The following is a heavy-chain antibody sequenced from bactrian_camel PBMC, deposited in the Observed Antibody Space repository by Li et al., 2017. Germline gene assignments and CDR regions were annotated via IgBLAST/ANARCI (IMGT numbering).Heavy chain of an antibody. V-gene: IGHV3S6*01. D-gene: IGHD3*01. CDR1: GAIRSTFFC. Sequence: HVQLVESGGGSVQSGGSLRLSCAATGAIRSTFFCMGWFRQAPGKGLEWVSGIHSDARMTYYSDSVKGRFTISKDNAKNTLDLQMNSLQPEDTAMYYCATFRPCMSARQALNELQSTLPLGHGTQVTVS. CDR2: IHSDARMT. J-gene: IGHJ4*01.